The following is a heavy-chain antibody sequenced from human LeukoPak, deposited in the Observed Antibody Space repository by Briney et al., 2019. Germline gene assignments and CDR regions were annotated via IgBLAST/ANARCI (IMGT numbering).Heavy chain of an antibody. J-gene: IGHJ5*02. V-gene: IGHV5-51*01. Sequence: GESLKISCKGSGYSFTSYWIGWVRQMPGKGLEWMGIIYPGDSDTRYSPSFQGQVTISADKSISTAYLQWSSLKASDTAMYSCARQNYDILTGYYEVNWFDPWGQGTLVTVSS. CDR1: GYSFTSYW. CDR3: ARQNYDILTGYYEVNWFDP. D-gene: IGHD3-9*01. CDR2: IYPGDSDT.